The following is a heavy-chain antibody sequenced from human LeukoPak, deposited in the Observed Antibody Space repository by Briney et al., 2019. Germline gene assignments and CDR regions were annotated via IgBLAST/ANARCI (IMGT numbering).Heavy chain of an antibody. CDR2: IYYSGST. Sequence: SETLSLTCTVSGGSISSGGYYWSWIRQHPGKGLEWIGYIYYSGSTYYNPSLKSRVTISVDTSKNQFSLKLSSVTAADTAVYYCARGAVAGTDYWGQGTLVTVSS. V-gene: IGHV4-31*03. D-gene: IGHD6-19*01. CDR1: GGSISSGGYY. J-gene: IGHJ4*02. CDR3: ARGAVAGTDY.